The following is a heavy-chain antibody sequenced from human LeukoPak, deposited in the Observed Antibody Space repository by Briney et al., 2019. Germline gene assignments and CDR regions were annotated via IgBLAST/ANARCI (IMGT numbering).Heavy chain of an antibody. CDR3: ARGYYDFWSGSSSDYFDY. J-gene: IGHJ4*02. D-gene: IGHD3-3*01. V-gene: IGHV3-33*01. Sequence: GGSLRLSCAASGFIFSSYGMHWVRQAPGKGLEWVAVIWYDGSNKYYADSVKGRFTISRDNSQNTLYLQMNSLRAEDTAVYNCARGYYDFWSGSSSDYFDYWGQGTLVTVSS. CDR1: GFIFSSYG. CDR2: IWYDGSNK.